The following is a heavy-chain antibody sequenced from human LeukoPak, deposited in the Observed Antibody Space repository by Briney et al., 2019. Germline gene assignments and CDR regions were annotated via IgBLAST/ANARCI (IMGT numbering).Heavy chain of an antibody. V-gene: IGHV4-59*01. CDR1: GGSISSYY. CDR2: IYYSGST. J-gene: IGHJ6*03. CDR3: ARSSEGRYYYDSSGYSYYYYYMDV. D-gene: IGHD3-22*01. Sequence: SETLSLTCTASGGSISSYYWSWIRQPPGKGLEWIGYIYYSGSTNYNPSLKSRVNISVDTSKNQFSLRLNSVTAADTAMYYCARSSEGRYYYDSSGYSYYYYYMDVWGKGTTVTISS.